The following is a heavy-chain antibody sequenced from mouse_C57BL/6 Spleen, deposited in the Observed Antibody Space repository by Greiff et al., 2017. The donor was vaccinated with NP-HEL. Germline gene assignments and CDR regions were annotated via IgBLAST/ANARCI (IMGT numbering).Heavy chain of an antibody. CDR3: ANWPFDY. V-gene: IGHV1-82*01. D-gene: IGHD4-1*01. Sequence: QVQLKESGPELVKPGASVKISCKASGYAFSSSWMNWVKQRPGKGLEWIGRIYPGDGDTNYNGKFKGKATLTADKSSSTAYMQLSSLTSEDSAVYFCANWPFDYWGQGTTLTVSS. CDR1: GYAFSSSW. J-gene: IGHJ2*01. CDR2: IYPGDGDT.